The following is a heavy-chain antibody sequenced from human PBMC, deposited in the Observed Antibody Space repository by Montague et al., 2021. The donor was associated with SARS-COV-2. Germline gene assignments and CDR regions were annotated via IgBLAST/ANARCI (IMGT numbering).Heavy chain of an antibody. V-gene: IGHV4-59*01. CDR2: IFFNRGP. Sequence: SETLSLTCTVSGVSINEYFWTWIRQTPGGGLEWIGYIFFNRGPTXXASXKNRVTISLDTSKSQVSLRLTSVTAADTAVYFCVSGRDGSYSHFHFWGQGALVTVSS. J-gene: IGHJ1*01. CDR1: GVSINEYF. D-gene: IGHD4-11*01. CDR3: VSGRDGSYSHFHF.